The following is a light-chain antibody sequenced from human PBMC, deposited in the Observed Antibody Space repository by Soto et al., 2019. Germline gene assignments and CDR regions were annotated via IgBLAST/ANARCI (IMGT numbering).Light chain of an antibody. V-gene: IGKV1-5*01. Sequence: DIQMTQSPATLSASVGDRVTITCRASQSISSWLAWYQQKQGKAHKXLIYDASSLESGVPSRFSGSGSGTEFTITISSLQPDDCATYYCQQYKSYSGTFGQGTKVDI. CDR1: QSISSW. J-gene: IGKJ1*01. CDR3: QQYKSYSGT. CDR2: DAS.